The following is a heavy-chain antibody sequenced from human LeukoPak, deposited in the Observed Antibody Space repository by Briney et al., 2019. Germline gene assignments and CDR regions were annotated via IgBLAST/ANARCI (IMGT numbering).Heavy chain of an antibody. V-gene: IGHV3-30*02. D-gene: IGHD5-24*01. Sequence: GGSLRLSCAASGFTFSSYGMHRVRQAPGKGLEWVAFIRYDGSNKYYADSVKGRFTISRDNSKNTLYLQMNSLRAEDTAVYYCAKGVWRDGYNFDYWGQGTLVTVSS. CDR3: AKGVWRDGYNFDY. CDR2: IRYDGSNK. J-gene: IGHJ4*02. CDR1: GFTFSSYG.